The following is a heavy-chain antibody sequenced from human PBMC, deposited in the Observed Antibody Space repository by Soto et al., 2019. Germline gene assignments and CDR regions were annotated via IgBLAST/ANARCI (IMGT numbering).Heavy chain of an antibody. CDR3: ASGSADYSPYFDY. CDR1: GGSITSVGYS. D-gene: IGHD3-3*01. V-gene: IGHV4-30-2*01. CDR2: VYQRGSA. J-gene: IGHJ4*02. Sequence: QLQLQESGSGLVKPSQTLSLTCAVSGGSITSVGYSWGWIRQAPGKGLEWLGYVYQRGSAFYNPTLKTGFAISMDKSKNQFSLNLISVTDADPAVHYCASGSADYSPYFDYWGRGALVTVSS.